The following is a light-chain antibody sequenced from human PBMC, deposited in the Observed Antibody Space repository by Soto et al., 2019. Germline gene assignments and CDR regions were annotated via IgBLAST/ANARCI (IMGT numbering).Light chain of an antibody. V-gene: IGLV2-14*01. J-gene: IGLJ1*01. CDR3: SSYTSSSIDYV. CDR2: EVS. Sequence: QSALTQPASVSGSPGQSITISCTGTSSDVGGYNYVSCYHKNPGKAPKPLIYEVSNRPSGVSNRFSGSKSGNTASLTISGLQAEDEADYYCSSYTSSSIDYVFGTGTKLTVL. CDR1: SSDVGGYNY.